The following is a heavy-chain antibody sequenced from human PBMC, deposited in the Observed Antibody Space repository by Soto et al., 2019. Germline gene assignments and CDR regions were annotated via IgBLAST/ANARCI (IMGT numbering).Heavy chain of an antibody. D-gene: IGHD3-3*01. CDR3: ARDKGAYYDFWSGPPAVYYYYGMDV. Sequence: SETLSLTCTVSGGSISSYYWSWIRQPPGKGLEWIGYIYYSGSTNYNPSLKSRVTISVDTSKNQFSLKLSSVTAADTAVYYAARDKGAYYDFWSGPPAVYYYYGMDVWGQGTTVTVSS. CDR2: IYYSGST. J-gene: IGHJ6*02. V-gene: IGHV4-59*01. CDR1: GGSISSYY.